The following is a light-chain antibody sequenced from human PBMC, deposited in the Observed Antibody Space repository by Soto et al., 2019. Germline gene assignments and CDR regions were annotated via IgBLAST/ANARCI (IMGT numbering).Light chain of an antibody. CDR3: SLYTSSDTPYG. J-gene: IGLJ1*01. CDR2: VVS. V-gene: IGLV2-14*01. Sequence: QSALTQPASVSGSPGQAITISCTGTSSDVGAYDYVSWYQQHPDKAPKLIIYVVSNRPSGVSNRFSGSKSGNTASLTISGLQAEDEADYYCSLYTSSDTPYGFGTGTKVTVL. CDR1: SSDVGAYDY.